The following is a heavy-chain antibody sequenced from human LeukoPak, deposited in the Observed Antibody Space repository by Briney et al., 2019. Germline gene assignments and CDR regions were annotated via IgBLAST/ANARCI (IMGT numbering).Heavy chain of an antibody. J-gene: IGHJ5*02. V-gene: IGHV3-23*01. CDR1: GFTFSSYA. Sequence: GESLKISCAAPGFTFSSYAMSWVRRAPGKGLEWVSAISGSGGSTYYADSRKGRSTISRDNSKNTLYLQMNSLRAEDTAVYYCAKGPYDYVWGSYRPETYNWFDPWGQGTLVTVSS. D-gene: IGHD3-16*02. CDR2: ISGSGGST. CDR3: AKGPYDYVWGSYRPETYNWFDP.